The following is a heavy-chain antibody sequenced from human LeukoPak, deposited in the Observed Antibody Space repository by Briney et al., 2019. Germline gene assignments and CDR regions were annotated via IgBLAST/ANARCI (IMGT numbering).Heavy chain of an antibody. V-gene: IGHV1-46*01. J-gene: IGHJ5*02. CDR1: GYTFTGYY. CDR2: INPSAGST. Sequence: ASVKVSCKASGYTFTGYYMHWVRQAPGQGLEWMGIINPSAGSTTYAQNFQGRVTMTRDTSTNTVYMELSSLRSEDTAVYYCARQRDSNWFDPWGQGTLVTVSS. D-gene: IGHD4-11*01. CDR3: ARQRDSNWFDP.